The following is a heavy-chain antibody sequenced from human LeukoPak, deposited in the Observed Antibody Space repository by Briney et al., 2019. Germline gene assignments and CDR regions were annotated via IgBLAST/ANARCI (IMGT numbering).Heavy chain of an antibody. CDR3: ARDRGQEDPIDL. D-gene: IGHD3-10*01. CDR2: IWHDGSVL. J-gene: IGHJ5*02. Sequence: GGSLTLSCAASGFTLRSYGMHWVRQPPGEGLEGVAGIWHDGSVLDYSESVNGRLTVSTDNRKNTLYLQMDSLRVEDTAVYYCARDRGQEDPIDLWGQGTLVSVSS. V-gene: IGHV3-33*01. CDR1: GFTLRSYG.